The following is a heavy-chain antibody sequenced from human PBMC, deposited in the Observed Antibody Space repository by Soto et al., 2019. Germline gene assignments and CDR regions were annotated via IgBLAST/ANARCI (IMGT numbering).Heavy chain of an antibody. CDR2: IFNSGSA. Sequence: GSGPTLVNPTQTLTLTCTFSGFSLSTSGMCVSWIRQRPGKGLECLGYIFNSGSAYYNPSLRSRATISLDTFKNEFSLTLRSVTAADTAVYFCARGYSGYDYNFDYWGQGISVTVSS. CDR3: ARGYSGYDYNFDY. D-gene: IGHD5-12*01. J-gene: IGHJ4*02. CDR1: GFSLSTSGMC. V-gene: IGHV4-31*03.